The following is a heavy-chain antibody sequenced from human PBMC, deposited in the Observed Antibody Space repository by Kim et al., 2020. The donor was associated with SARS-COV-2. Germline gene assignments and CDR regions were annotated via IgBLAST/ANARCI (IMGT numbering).Heavy chain of an antibody. D-gene: IGHD2-21*01. CDR1: GGTFSSYA. CDR3: ARALSLIVVVIAESPNDAFDI. CDR2: IIPIFGTA. Sequence: SVKVSCKASGGTFSSYAISWVRQAPGQGLEWMGGIIPIFGTANYAQKFQGRVTITADESTSTAYMELSSLRSEDTAVYYCARALSLIVVVIAESPNDAFDIWGQGTMVTVSS. J-gene: IGHJ3*02. V-gene: IGHV1-69*13.